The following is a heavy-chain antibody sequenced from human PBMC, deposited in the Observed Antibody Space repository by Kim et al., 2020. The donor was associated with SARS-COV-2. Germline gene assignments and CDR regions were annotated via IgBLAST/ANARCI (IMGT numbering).Heavy chain of an antibody. CDR1: GIILNSYW. D-gene: IGHD2-15*01. V-gene: IGHV3-74*03. CDR2: INSDGSSI. Sequence: GGSLRLSCEASGIILNSYWMHWVRQTSGKGLEWVSRINSDGSSIAYADSVKGRFTISRDNIRNTLSLQMSSLRAEDTAVYYCAREKCTVPTVFSSCMDVWGQGTTVTVSS. CDR3: AREKCTVPTVFSSCMDV. J-gene: IGHJ6*02.